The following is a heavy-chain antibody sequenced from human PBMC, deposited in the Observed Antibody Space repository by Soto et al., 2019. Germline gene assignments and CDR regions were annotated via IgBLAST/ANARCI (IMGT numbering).Heavy chain of an antibody. D-gene: IGHD3-3*01. CDR2: VDPTDSYS. V-gene: IGHV5-10-1*01. Sequence: EALKISCKGSGYSFTNYWITWVRQMPGKGLEWLGRVDPTDSYSNYSPSFQGHVTISADKSISTAYLQWSSLKASDTAMYYCARGSYYTSGDYFAYHTYAMEVRGQGTTVT. CDR1: GYSFTNYW. CDR3: ARGSYYTSGDYFAYHTYAMEV. J-gene: IGHJ6*02.